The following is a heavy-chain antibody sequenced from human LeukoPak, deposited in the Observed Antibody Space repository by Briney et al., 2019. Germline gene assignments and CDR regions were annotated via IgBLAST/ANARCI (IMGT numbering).Heavy chain of an antibody. Sequence: PGGSLSLSCAASGFTFSIYAMSWVRHAPGEGLEWVSSISWSGGSTYYEASVKGRFTISRDNSKNTLYLQMNSLRAEDTAVYYCASRWVRGVIFVLAYFDYWGQGTLATVSS. V-gene: IGHV3-23*01. CDR2: ISWSGGST. CDR3: ASRWVRGVIFVLAYFDY. J-gene: IGHJ4*02. CDR1: GFTFSIYA. D-gene: IGHD3-10*01.